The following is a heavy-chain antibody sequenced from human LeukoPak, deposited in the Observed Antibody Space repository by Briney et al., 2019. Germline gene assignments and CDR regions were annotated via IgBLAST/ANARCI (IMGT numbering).Heavy chain of an antibody. Sequence: GGSLRLSCAASGFTFSTFGMHGVRQAPGKGLDWVAVISYDGSNYYYADSVKGRFTISRDNSKNTLYLQMNSLRAEDTAVYYCAKSTQQWVVRTIDFDYWGQGTLVTVSS. CDR1: GFTFSTFG. CDR2: ISYDGSNY. V-gene: IGHV3-30*18. J-gene: IGHJ4*02. D-gene: IGHD6-19*01. CDR3: AKSTQQWVVRTIDFDY.